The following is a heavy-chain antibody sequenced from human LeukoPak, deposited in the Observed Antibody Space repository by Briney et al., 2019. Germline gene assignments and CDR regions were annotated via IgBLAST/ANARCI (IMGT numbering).Heavy chain of an antibody. Sequence: GESLRLSCAASGFTFSTYNMNWVRQAPGKGLEWVSSISSSSSYIYYADSVKGRFTVSRDNAKNSLYLQMNSLRAEDTAMYYCARGEAVAGTNFDYWGQGTLVTVSS. CDR2: ISSSSSYI. CDR1: GFTFSTYN. J-gene: IGHJ4*02. D-gene: IGHD6-19*01. V-gene: IGHV3-21*01. CDR3: ARGEAVAGTNFDY.